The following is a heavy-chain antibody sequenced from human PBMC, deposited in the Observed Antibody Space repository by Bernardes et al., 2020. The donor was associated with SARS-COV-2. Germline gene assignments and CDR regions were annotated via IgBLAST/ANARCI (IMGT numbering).Heavy chain of an antibody. V-gene: IGHV3-30-3*01. CDR1: GFTFNTYA. D-gene: IGHD4-17*01. CDR2: ISFGGSNK. CDR3: ARDWDYGESGYYYGVDV. J-gene: IGHJ6*02. Sequence: GGSLRLSCAASGFTFNTYAMHWVRQAPGKGLEWVAFISFGGSNKYYADSVKGRFTISRDNSRNTLYLLMNSLRPEDTAVYYCARDWDYGESGYYYGVDVWGQGTTVTVSS.